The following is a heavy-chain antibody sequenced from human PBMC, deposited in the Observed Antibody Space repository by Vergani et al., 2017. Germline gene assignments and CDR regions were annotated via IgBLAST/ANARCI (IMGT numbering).Heavy chain of an antibody. CDR1: GFTFSNND. CDR3: AKRGDYGDYLGY. Sequence: QVQLVESGGGVVQPGGSLRLSCAASGFTFSNNDMQWVRQAPGKGLEWVALTRYDGSNKSYADSVKGRFTISRDNSKKRLYLQMNSLRTEDTAVYYCAKRGDYGDYLGYWGQGTLVIVSS. CDR2: TRYDGSNK. D-gene: IGHD4-17*01. J-gene: IGHJ4*02. V-gene: IGHV3-30*02.